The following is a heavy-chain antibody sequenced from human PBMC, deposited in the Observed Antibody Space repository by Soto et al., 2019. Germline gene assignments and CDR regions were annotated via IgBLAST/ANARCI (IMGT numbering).Heavy chain of an antibody. Sequence: QEQLQQWGAGLLKPSETLSLACAVYGGFVSSGNYYWSWIRQPPGKGLEWIGEMSHSGGTHFNPSLKSRVTISVDTSKNQFSLKMSSVTGADTALYYCARVERGTATTVVDAFDIWGPRTMVTVSS. D-gene: IGHD1-1*01. V-gene: IGHV4-34*01. CDR2: MSHSGGT. CDR3: ARVERGTATTVVDAFDI. J-gene: IGHJ3*02. CDR1: GGFVSSGNYY.